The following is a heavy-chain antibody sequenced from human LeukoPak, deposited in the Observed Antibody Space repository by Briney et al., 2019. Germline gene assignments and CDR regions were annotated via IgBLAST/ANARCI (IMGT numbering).Heavy chain of an antibody. V-gene: IGHV4-39*07. J-gene: IGHJ6*02. CDR1: GGSISSSSYY. CDR2: IYYSGST. D-gene: IGHD3-22*01. CDR3: ARVSPRDTYYLGMDV. Sequence: SETLSLTCTVSGGSISSSSYYWGWIRQPPGKGLEWIGSIYYSGSTYYNPSLKSRVTISVDTSKKQFSLNLSSVTAADTAVYYCARVSPRDTYYLGMDVWGRGTTVTASS.